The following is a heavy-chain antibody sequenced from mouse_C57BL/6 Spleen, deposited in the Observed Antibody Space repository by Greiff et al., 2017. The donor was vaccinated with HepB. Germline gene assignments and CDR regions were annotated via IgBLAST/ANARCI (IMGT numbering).Heavy chain of an antibody. CDR1: GFTFSSYA. Sequence: EVKVEESGGGLVKPGGSLKLSCAASGFTFSSYAMSWVRQTPEKRLEWVATISDGGSYTYYPDNVKGRFTISRDNAKNNLYLQMSHLKSEDTAMYYCARGNHPDYWGQGTSVTVSS. J-gene: IGHJ4*01. CDR3: ARGNHPDY. D-gene: IGHD2-1*01. V-gene: IGHV5-4*03. CDR2: ISDGGSYT.